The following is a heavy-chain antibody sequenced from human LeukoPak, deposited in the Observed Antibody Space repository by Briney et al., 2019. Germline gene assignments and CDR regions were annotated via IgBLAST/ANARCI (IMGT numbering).Heavy chain of an antibody. V-gene: IGHV5-51*01. J-gene: IGHJ4*02. D-gene: IGHD3-22*01. CDR1: GYSFTTHW. CDR3: ARGKSEYDSSGYYLDY. CDR2: IYPGDSDT. Sequence: GESLKISCTGSGYSFTTHWIGWVRQMPGKGLEWMGVIYPGDSDTRYSPSFQGQVTISADKSISTAYLHWSSLKASDTAMYYCARGKSEYDSSGYYLDYWDQGTLVTVSS.